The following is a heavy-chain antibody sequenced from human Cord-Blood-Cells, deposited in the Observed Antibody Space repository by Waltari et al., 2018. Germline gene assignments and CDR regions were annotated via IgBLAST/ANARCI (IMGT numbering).Heavy chain of an antibody. CDR1: GDTFTGSY. CDR3: ARDLGRLYGDAFDI. Sequence: QVQLVQSGAEVTTPGASVKVSCKASGDTFTGSYMHWLRQAPGQGLEWMGWINPNSGGTNYAQKFQGRVTMTRDTSISTAYMELSRLRSDDTAVYYCARDLGRLYGDAFDIWGQGTMVTVSS. J-gene: IGHJ3*02. V-gene: IGHV1-2*02. D-gene: IGHD3-10*01. CDR2: INPNSGGT.